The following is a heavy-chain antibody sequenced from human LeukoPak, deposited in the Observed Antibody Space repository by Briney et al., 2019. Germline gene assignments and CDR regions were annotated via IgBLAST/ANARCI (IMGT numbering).Heavy chain of an antibody. J-gene: IGHJ5*02. CDR2: INHSGST. CDR1: GGSFSGYY. D-gene: IGHD3-10*01. V-gene: IGHV4-34*01. CDR3: ARRYYGSGSPDP. Sequence: SETLSLTCAVYGGSFSGYYWSWIRQPPGKGLEWIGEINHSGSTNYNPSLKSRVTISVDTSKNQFSLKLSPVTAADTAVYYCARRYYGSGSPDPWGQGTLVTVSS.